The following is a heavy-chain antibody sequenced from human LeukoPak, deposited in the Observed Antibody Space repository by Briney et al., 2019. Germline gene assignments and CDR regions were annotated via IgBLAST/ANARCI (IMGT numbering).Heavy chain of an antibody. V-gene: IGHV3-74*01. Sequence: PGGSLRPSCAASGLSSTIYWMHWVRQVPGKGLVWVSRIKLDENTAYYADFVKGRFTISGDDAKTTVYLQMNSLRAEDSAVYYCARDRPFWNWGQGTLVTVSS. CDR2: IKLDENTA. J-gene: IGHJ4*02. CDR3: ARDRPFWN. D-gene: IGHD3-3*01. CDR1: GLSSTIYW.